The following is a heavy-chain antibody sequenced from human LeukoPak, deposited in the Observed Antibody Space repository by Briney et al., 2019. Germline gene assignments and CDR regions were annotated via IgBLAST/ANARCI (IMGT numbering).Heavy chain of an antibody. CDR1: GYTFTSYA. J-gene: IGHJ4*02. Sequence: GASVKVSCKASGYTFTSYAMHWVRQAPGQRLEWMGWINAGNGNTKYSQKFQGRVTMTEDTSTDTAYMELSSLRSEDTAVYYCATGTPLGELSSYYFDYWGQGTLVTVSS. D-gene: IGHD3-16*02. CDR3: ATGTPLGELSSYYFDY. V-gene: IGHV1-3*01. CDR2: INAGNGNT.